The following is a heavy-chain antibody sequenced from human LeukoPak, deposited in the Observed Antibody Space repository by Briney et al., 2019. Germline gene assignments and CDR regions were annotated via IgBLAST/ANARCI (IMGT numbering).Heavy chain of an antibody. V-gene: IGHV4-31*03. CDR3: ARDPLRIDAFDI. J-gene: IGHJ3*02. CDR2: TYYSGST. D-gene: IGHD4-17*01. CDR1: GGSISSGGYY. Sequence: PSETLSLTCTVSGGSISSGGYYWSWIRQHPGKGLEWIGYTYYSGSTYYNPSLKSRVTISVDTSKNQFSLKLSSVTAADTAVYYCARDPLRIDAFDIWGQGTMVTVSS.